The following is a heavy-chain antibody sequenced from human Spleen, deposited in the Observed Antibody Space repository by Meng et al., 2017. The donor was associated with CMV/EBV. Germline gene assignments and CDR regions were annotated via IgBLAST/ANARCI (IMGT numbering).Heavy chain of an antibody. Sequence: ASVKVSCKASGYTFTGYYMHWVRQAPGQGLEWMGWINPNSGGTNYAQKFQGRVTMTRDTSISTAYMELSRLRSDDTAVYYCARAHLRVVVPAAMYYYYYGMDVWGQGTTVTVSS. J-gene: IGHJ6*02. CDR1: GYTFTGYY. V-gene: IGHV1-2*02. D-gene: IGHD2-2*01. CDR2: INPNSGGT. CDR3: ARAHLRVVVPAAMYYYYYGMDV.